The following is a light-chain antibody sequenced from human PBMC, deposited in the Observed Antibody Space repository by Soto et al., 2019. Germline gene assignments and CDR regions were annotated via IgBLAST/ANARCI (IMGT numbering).Light chain of an antibody. V-gene: IGKV1-39*01. CDR2: AAS. CDR3: QQTYSSPET. J-gene: IGKJ1*01. CDR1: QSISNY. Sequence: DIQMTQSPSSLSASVGDRVTITCRASQSISNYLNWFQQIPGNPPRLLIYAASTLQGGVPSRFSGRVSGTDFTLTISSLQPEDFATYYCQQTYSSPETFGQGTKVEI.